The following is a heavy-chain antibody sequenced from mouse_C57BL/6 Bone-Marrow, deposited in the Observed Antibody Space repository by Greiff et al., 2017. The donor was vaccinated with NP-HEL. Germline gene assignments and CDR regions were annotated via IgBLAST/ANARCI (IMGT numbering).Heavy chain of an antibody. Sequence: VQLQQSGPELVKPGASVKMSCKASGYTFTDYNMHWVKQSHGKSLEWIGYINPNNGGTSYNQKFKGKATLTVNKSSSTAYMERRSLTSEDSAVYYCARSLYYGSSLWGQGTTLTVSS. V-gene: IGHV1-22*01. CDR3: ARSLYYGSSL. J-gene: IGHJ2*01. D-gene: IGHD1-1*01. CDR2: INPNNGGT. CDR1: GYTFTDYN.